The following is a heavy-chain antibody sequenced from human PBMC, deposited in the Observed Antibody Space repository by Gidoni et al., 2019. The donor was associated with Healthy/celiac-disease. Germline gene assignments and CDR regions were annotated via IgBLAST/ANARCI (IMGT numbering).Heavy chain of an antibody. CDR3: ARARITIFGVVIPTYGMDV. V-gene: IGHV4-34*01. D-gene: IGHD3-3*01. J-gene: IGHJ6*02. CDR1: GGSFSGYY. Sequence: QVQLQQWGAGLLKPSETLSLTCAVYGGSFSGYYWSWLRQPPGKGLEWIGEINHSGSTNYNPSLKSRVTISVDTSKNQFSLKLSSVTAADTAVYYCARARITIFGVVIPTYGMDVWGQGTTVTVSS. CDR2: INHSGST.